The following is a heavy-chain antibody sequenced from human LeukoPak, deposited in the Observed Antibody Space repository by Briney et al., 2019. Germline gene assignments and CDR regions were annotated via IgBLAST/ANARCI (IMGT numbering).Heavy chain of an antibody. J-gene: IGHJ5*02. CDR1: GGSFSGYY. CDR3: ARTHSSSWRGWFDP. CDR2: INHSGST. Sequence: PSETLSLTCAVYGGSFSGYYWSWIRQPPGKGLEWIGEINHSGSTNYNPSLKSRVTISVDTSKNQFSLKLSSVTAADTAVYYCARTHSSSWRGWFDPWGQGTLATVSS. V-gene: IGHV4-34*01. D-gene: IGHD6-13*01.